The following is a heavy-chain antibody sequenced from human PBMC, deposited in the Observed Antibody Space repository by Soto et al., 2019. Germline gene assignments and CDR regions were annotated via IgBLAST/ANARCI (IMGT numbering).Heavy chain of an antibody. CDR1: AFTFSIYA. Sequence: PGGSLRLSCAGSAFTFSIYAMSWVRQAPGKGLEWVSGISGSGDSTYYADSVKGRFTISRDNSKNTLFLQMNSLRAEDTAVYYYVKAPSGAAAGSSRYYYYGMGVCGQGNTVTFFS. CDR3: VKAPSGAAAGSSRYYYYGMGV. J-gene: IGHJ6*02. V-gene: IGHV3-23*01. CDR2: ISGSGDST. D-gene: IGHD6-13*01.